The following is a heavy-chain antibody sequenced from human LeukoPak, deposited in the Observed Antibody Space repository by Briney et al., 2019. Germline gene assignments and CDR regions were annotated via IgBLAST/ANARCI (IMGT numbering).Heavy chain of an antibody. Sequence: SETLSLTCTVSGDSISDYYWSWIRQPVGKGLEWIGRIYSSGSTNYNPSLTSRVTMSVDTSKNQFSLKLRSVTAADTAMFYCARLAYGDYYFDYWGQGTLVTVSS. CDR2: IYSSGST. J-gene: IGHJ4*02. CDR1: GDSISDYY. D-gene: IGHD4-17*01. V-gene: IGHV4-4*07. CDR3: ARLAYGDYYFDY.